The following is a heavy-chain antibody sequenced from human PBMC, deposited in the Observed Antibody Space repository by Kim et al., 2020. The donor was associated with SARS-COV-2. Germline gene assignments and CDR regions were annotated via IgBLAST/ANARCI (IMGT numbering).Heavy chain of an antibody. V-gene: IGHV4-59*13. CDR3: ARGSFEYSSSSGWFDP. J-gene: IGHJ5*02. CDR2: IYYSGST. D-gene: IGHD6-6*01. Sequence: SETLSLTCTVSGGSISSYYWSWIRQPPGKGLEWIGYIYYSGSTNYNPSLKSRVTISVDTSKNQFSLKLSSVTAADTAVYYCARGSFEYSSSSGWFDPWGQGTLVTVSS. CDR1: GGSISSYY.